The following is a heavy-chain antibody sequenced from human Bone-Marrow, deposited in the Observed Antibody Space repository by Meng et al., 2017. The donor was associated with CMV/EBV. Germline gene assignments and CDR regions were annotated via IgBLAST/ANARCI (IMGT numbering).Heavy chain of an antibody. V-gene: IGHV5-51*01. Sequence: GGSLRLSCKGSGYSFTSYWIGWVRQMPGKGLEWMGIIYPGDSDTRYSPSFQGQVTISADKSISTAYLQWSSLKASDTAMYYCARRTYYFDSSGYYDAFAIWGQGTMVTVSS. CDR1: GYSFTSYW. D-gene: IGHD3-22*01. CDR3: ARRTYYFDSSGYYDAFAI. CDR2: IYPGDSDT. J-gene: IGHJ3*02.